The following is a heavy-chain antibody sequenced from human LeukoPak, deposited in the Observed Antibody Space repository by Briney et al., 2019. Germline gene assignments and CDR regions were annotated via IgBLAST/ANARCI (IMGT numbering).Heavy chain of an antibody. V-gene: IGHV4-59*01. CDR1: GGSISSYY. CDR2: IYYSGST. D-gene: IGHD3-3*01. J-gene: IGHJ4*02. Sequence: SETLSLTCTVSGGSISSYYWSWIRQTPGKGLEWIGYIYYSGSTNYNPSLKSRVTISVDTSKNQFSLKLSSVTAADTAVYYCASQVYDFWSGYHTHFDYWGQGTLVTVSS. CDR3: ASQVYDFWSGYHTHFDY.